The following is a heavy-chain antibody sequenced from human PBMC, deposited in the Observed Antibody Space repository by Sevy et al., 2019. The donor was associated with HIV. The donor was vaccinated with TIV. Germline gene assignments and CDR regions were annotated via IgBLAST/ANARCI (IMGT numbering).Heavy chain of an antibody. D-gene: IGHD2-21*01. CDR1: GFTFSKAW. V-gene: IGHV3-15*01. Sequence: GGSLRLSCAACGFTFSKAWMTWVRQAPGKGLEWAGRIKSETDGGTTEYAAALKGRFTISRDDSKNTLYMQMNSLKTEDTAVYYCTTNIVGEKDYYYGMDVWGQGTTVTVSS. CDR3: TTNIVGEKDYYYGMDV. J-gene: IGHJ6*02. CDR2: IKSETDGGTT.